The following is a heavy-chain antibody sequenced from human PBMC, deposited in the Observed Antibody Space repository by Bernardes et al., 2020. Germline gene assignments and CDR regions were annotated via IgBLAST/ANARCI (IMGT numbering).Heavy chain of an antibody. CDR1: GGSISSRNW. CDR3: ARGRRFRELPI. CDR2: IYHRGSP. Sequence: TLSLPSAVSGGSISSRNWWSWVRQPLGKGLEWIGEIYHRGSPNYNPSLKSRVTISVDKSKNQFSLKLSSVTAADTAVYYCARGRRFRELPIWGQGTMVTVSS. D-gene: IGHD3-10*01. J-gene: IGHJ3*02. V-gene: IGHV4-4*02.